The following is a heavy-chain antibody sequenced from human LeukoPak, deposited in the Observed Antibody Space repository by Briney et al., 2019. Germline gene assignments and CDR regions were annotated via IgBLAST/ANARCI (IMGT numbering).Heavy chain of an antibody. D-gene: IGHD2-15*01. V-gene: IGHV3-33*01. Sequence: GGSLRLSCAASGFTFSSYGMHWVRQAPGKGLEWVAVIWYDGSNKYYADSVKGRFTISRDNSKNTLYLQMNSLRAEDTAVYYCARVAPGYCSGGSCLLFYYYYYGMDVWGQGTTVTVSS. CDR2: IWYDGSNK. CDR1: GFTFSSYG. J-gene: IGHJ6*02. CDR3: ARVAPGYCSGGSCLLFYYYYYGMDV.